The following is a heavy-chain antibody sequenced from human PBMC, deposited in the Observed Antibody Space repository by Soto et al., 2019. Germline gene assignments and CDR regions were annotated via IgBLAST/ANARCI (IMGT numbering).Heavy chain of an antibody. CDR1: GGSFSGYY. V-gene: IGHV4-34*01. CDR3: ARVGEAAAFGY. Sequence: QVQLQQWGAGLLKPSETLSLTCAVYGGSFSGYYWSWIRQPPGKGLEWIGEINHSGSTNYNPSLKSRVTISVDTSKNQFSLKLSSVTAADTAVYYCARVGEAAAFGYWGQGTLVTVSS. J-gene: IGHJ4*02. CDR2: INHSGST. D-gene: IGHD6-13*01.